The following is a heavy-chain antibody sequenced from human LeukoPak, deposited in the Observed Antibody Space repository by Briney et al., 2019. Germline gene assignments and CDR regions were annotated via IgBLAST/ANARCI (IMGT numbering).Heavy chain of an antibody. CDR1: GYSISSGYY. J-gene: IGHJ5*02. CDR2: IYHSGST. V-gene: IGHV4-38-2*01. D-gene: IGHD2-8*02. Sequence: SETLSLTCAVSGYSISSGYYWGWIRQPPGKGLEWIGSIYHSGSTYYNPSLKSRVTISVDTSKNQFSLKLSSVTAADTAMYYCARVSTGWFDPWGQGTLVTVSS. CDR3: ARVSTGWFDP.